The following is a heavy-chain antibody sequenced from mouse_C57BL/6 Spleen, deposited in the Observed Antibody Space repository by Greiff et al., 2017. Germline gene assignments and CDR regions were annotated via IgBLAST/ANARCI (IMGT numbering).Heavy chain of an antibody. CDR2: IYPGSGST. Sequence: VQLQQPGAELVKPGASVKMSCKASGYTFTSYWITWVKQRPGQGLEWIGDIYPGSGSTNYNEKFKSKATLTVDTSSSTAYMQLSSLTSEDSAVYYCAREVFTDGYFDYWGQGTTLTVSS. J-gene: IGHJ2*01. V-gene: IGHV1-55*01. CDR3: AREVFTDGYFDY. CDR1: GYTFTSYW.